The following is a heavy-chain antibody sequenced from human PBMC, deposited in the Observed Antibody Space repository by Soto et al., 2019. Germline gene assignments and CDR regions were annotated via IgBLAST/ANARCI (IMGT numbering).Heavy chain of an antibody. CDR2: IWYDGSNK. CDR3: ARVRITGITYYYYYGMDV. CDR1: GFTFSSYG. Sequence: GGSLRLSCAASGFTFSSYGMHWVRQAPGKGLEWVAVIWYDGSNKYYADSVKGRFTISRYNSKNTLYLQMNSLRAEDTAVYYCARVRITGITYYYYYGMDVWGQGTTVTVSS. D-gene: IGHD1-7*01. J-gene: IGHJ6*02. V-gene: IGHV3-33*01.